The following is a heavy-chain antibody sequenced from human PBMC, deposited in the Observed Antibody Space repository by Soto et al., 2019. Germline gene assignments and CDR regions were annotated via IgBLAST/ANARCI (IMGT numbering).Heavy chain of an antibody. CDR1: GDSMTSYY. Sequence: QVQLQESGPGLVEPSETLSLTCTVSGDSMTSYYWSWIRQSAEKGLEWIGRISAKGTTTYIPSLKRRITLSVDTSKNQCSLNLKFVTAADTAVYFCARDQSGAADIWGQGTLVTVS. CDR2: ISAKGTT. J-gene: IGHJ3*02. V-gene: IGHV4-4*07. CDR3: ARDQSGAADI. D-gene: IGHD7-27*01.